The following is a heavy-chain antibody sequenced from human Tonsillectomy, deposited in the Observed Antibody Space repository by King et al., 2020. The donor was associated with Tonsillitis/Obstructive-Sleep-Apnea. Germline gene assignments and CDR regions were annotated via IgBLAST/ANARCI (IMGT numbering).Heavy chain of an antibody. Sequence: VQLVQSGGGVVQPGRSLRLSCEASGFTFRSYAMHWVRQAPGKGLEWVAFISYDGSNKYYADSVKGRFAISRDNSKNTLYLQMNSLRTEDTAVYYCARDAPGWDLLRFFEHRGPGILGTVSS. D-gene: IGHD1-26*01. CDR1: GFTFRSYA. J-gene: IGHJ4*02. CDR2: ISYDGSNK. CDR3: ARDAPGWDLLRFFEH. V-gene: IGHV3-30*09.